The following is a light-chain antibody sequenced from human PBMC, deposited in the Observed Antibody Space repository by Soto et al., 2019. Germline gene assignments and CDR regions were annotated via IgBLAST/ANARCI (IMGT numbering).Light chain of an antibody. Sequence: QSALTQPGSVSGSPGQSITISCTGTTSDVGGYNFVSWYRHHPGKAPKLIIYNAFDRPSGVSNRFSGSKSGNTASLTISGLQAEDEAHYYCSSYTRGRVVFGGGTKVTVL. CDR2: NAF. J-gene: IGLJ2*01. CDR1: TSDVGGYNF. V-gene: IGLV2-14*03. CDR3: SSYTRGRVV.